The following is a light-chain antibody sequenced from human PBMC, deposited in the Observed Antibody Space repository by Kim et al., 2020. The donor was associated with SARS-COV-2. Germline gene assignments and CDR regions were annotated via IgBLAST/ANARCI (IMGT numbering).Light chain of an antibody. Sequence: PGQTTRITCSGDALPKQYAYWYQQKPGQAPALVIYKYSERPSGIPERFSGSSSGTTVTLSISGVQAEDVADYFCQSADSSGTYVVFGGGTQLTVL. CDR2: KYS. CDR3: QSADSSGTYVV. V-gene: IGLV3-25*03. J-gene: IGLJ2*01. CDR1: ALPKQY.